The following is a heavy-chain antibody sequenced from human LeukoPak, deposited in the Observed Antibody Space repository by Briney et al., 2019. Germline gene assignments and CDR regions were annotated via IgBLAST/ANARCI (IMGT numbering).Heavy chain of an antibody. V-gene: IGHV7-4-1*02. CDR3: ARDHPGYYDILTGNP. J-gene: IGHJ5*02. CDR2: INTNTGNP. D-gene: IGHD3-9*01. CDR1: GYTFTSYA. Sequence: ASVKVSCEASGYTFTSYAMNWVRQAPGQGLEWMGWINTNTGNPTYAQGFTGRFVFSLDTSVSTAYLQISSLKAEDTAVYYCARDHPGYYDILTGNPWGQGTLVTVSS.